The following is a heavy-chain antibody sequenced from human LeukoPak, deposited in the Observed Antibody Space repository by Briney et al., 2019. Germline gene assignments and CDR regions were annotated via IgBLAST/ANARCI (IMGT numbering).Heavy chain of an antibody. Sequence: SETLSLTCTVSAGSISSGYWSWIRQPPGKGLEWIGYIYYSGSTNYNPSLKSRVTISVDTSKKQFSLKLNSVTAADTAVYYCARTSPRYGYFDYWGQGALVTVSS. D-gene: IGHD3-9*01. CDR1: AGSISSGY. CDR2: IYYSGST. J-gene: IGHJ4*02. V-gene: IGHV4-59*01. CDR3: ARTSPRYGYFDY.